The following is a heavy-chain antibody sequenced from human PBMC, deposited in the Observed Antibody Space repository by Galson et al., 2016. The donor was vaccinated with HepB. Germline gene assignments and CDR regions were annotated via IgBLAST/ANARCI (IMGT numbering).Heavy chain of an antibody. Sequence: LSLTCSVSGDSISIGGHYWNWVRQHPGKGLEWIGYLYYRGIMHYNPSLKSRAAISVDTSRNEFSLTLTSVSDADTAVYYCARLISGYSVAYFDSWGQGTLVTVSS. CDR2: LYYRGIM. D-gene: IGHD5-12*01. J-gene: IGHJ4*02. CDR3: ARLISGYSVAYFDS. V-gene: IGHV4-31*03. CDR1: GDSISIGGHY.